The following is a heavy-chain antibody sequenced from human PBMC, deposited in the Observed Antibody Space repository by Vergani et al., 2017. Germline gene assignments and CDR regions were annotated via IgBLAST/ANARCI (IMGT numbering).Heavy chain of an antibody. CDR3: ARDYRFDP. J-gene: IGHJ5*02. Sequence: QVQLQESGPGLVKPSETLSLTCTVSGGSISSYYWSWIRQPPGKGLEWIGDIYYSGSTNYNPSLTSRVTISVDTSKNQFSLKLSSVTAADTAVYYCARDYRFDPWGQGTLVTVSS. D-gene: IGHD3-10*01. V-gene: IGHV4-59*01. CDR2: IYYSGST. CDR1: GGSISSYY.